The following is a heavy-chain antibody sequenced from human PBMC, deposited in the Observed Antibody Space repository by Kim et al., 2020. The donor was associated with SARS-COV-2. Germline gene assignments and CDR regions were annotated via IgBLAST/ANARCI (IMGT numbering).Heavy chain of an antibody. CDR2: IYYSGST. V-gene: IGHV4-31*03. CDR1: GGSISSGGYY. Sequence: SETLSLTCTVSGGSISSGGYYWSWIRQHPGKGLEWIGYIYYSGSTYYNPSLKSRVTISVDTSKNQFSLKLSSVTAADTAVYYCARDGGSGIPAIFGVVTTSRDYGMDVWGQGTTVTVSS. D-gene: IGHD3-3*01. CDR3: ARDGGSGIPAIFGVVTTSRDYGMDV. J-gene: IGHJ6*02.